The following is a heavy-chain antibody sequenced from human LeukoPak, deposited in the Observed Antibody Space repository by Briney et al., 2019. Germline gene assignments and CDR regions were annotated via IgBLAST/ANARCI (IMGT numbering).Heavy chain of an antibody. CDR3: ARDFGEMGEWELVRYYYYYMDV. J-gene: IGHJ6*03. V-gene: IGHV1-2*02. Sequence: ASVKVSCKASGYTFTGYYMHWVRQAPGQGLEWMGWINPNSGGTNYAQKLQGRVTMTTDTSTSTAYMELRSLRSDDTAVYYCARDFGEMGEWELVRYYYYYMDVWGKGTTVTVSS. CDR1: GYTFTGYY. D-gene: IGHD1-26*01. CDR2: INPNSGGT.